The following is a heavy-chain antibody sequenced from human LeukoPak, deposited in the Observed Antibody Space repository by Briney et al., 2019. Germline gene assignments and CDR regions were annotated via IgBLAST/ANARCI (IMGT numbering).Heavy chain of an antibody. CDR3: ATAYYYDSSGYYRRGAFDI. Sequence: ASVKVSCKVSGYTFTDYYMHWVQQAPGKGLEWMGLVEPEDGETIYAEKFQGRVTITADTSTDTAYMELSSLGSEDTAVYYCATAYYYDSSGYYRRGAFDIWGQGTMVTVSS. CDR1: GYTFTDYY. V-gene: IGHV1-69-2*01. D-gene: IGHD3-22*01. J-gene: IGHJ3*02. CDR2: VEPEDGET.